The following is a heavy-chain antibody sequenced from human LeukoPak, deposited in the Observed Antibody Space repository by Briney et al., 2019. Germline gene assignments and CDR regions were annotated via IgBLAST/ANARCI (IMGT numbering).Heavy chain of an antibody. CDR1: GFTFSDYY. Sequence: PGGSLRLSCAASGFTFSDYYMSWIRQAPGKGLEWVSYISSSGSTIYYADSVKGRFTISRDNAKNSLYLQMNSLRAEDTAVYYCARDLPDTTIFGVVIRGNGMDVWGQGTTVTVSS. CDR3: ARDLPDTTIFGVVIRGNGMDV. D-gene: IGHD3-3*01. V-gene: IGHV3-11*01. J-gene: IGHJ6*02. CDR2: ISSSGSTI.